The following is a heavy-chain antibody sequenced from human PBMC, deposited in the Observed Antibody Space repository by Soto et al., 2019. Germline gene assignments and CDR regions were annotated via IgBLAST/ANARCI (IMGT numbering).Heavy chain of an antibody. CDR1: GGSISSGGYY. D-gene: IGHD2-15*01. CDR3: ARGHSVVPGGSNWFDP. CDR2: IYYSGST. V-gene: IGHV4-31*03. Sequence: KSSETLSLTCTVSGGSISSGGYYWSWIRQHPGKGLEWIGYIYYSGSTYYNPSLKSRVTISVDTSKNQFSLKLSSVTAADTAVYYCARGHSVVPGGSNWFDPWGQGTLVTVSS. J-gene: IGHJ5*02.